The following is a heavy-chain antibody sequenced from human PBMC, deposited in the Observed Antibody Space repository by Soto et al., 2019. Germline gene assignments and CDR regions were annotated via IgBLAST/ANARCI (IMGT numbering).Heavy chain of an antibody. CDR3: ARDREYCSGDNCYETGSDY. V-gene: IGHV3-66*01. CDR2: IYTGGST. Sequence: GGSLRLSCAASGFTVSDNYVSWVRQAPGKGLEWVSVIYTGGSTYYADSVRGRFTISRDNSKNTLYLQMNSLRAEDTAVYYCARDREYCSGDNCYETGSDYWGQGTLVTVSS. J-gene: IGHJ4*02. D-gene: IGHD2-15*01. CDR1: GFTVSDNY.